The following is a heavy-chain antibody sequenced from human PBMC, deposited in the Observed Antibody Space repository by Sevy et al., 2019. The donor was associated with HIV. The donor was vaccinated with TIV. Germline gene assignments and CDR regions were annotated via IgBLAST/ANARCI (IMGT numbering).Heavy chain of an antibody. CDR2: IKSKTDGGTT. Sequence: GGSLRLSCAASGFTFTNAWMSWVRQAPGKGLEWVGRIKSKTDGGTTDYTAPVKGRFTISRDDSKNTLYLQMNSLKTVDTAVYYCSTDKDYSDYCGGMDVWGQGTTVTVSS. V-gene: IGHV3-15*01. CDR3: STDKDYSDYCGGMDV. J-gene: IGHJ6*02. CDR1: GFTFTNAW. D-gene: IGHD4-17*01.